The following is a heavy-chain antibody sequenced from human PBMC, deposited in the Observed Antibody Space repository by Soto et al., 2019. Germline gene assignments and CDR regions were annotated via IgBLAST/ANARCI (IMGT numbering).Heavy chain of an antibody. CDR3: ARGYGMVATAHATAFDY. V-gene: IGHV1-2*02. Sequence: QVQLVQSGAEVKKPGASVKVSCKASGYTFTGYYMHWVRQAPGQGLEWMGWINPNSGGTNYAQKFQGRVTMTRDTSISTAYIELSRLRSDDTAVYYCARGYGMVATAHATAFDYWGQGTLVTVSS. CDR1: GYTFTGYY. J-gene: IGHJ4*02. CDR2: INPNSGGT. D-gene: IGHD5-12*01.